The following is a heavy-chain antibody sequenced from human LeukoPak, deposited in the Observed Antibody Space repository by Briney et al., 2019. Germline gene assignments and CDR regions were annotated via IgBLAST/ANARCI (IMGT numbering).Heavy chain of an antibody. D-gene: IGHD2-15*01. Sequence: SETLSLTCTVSGGSISSGGYYWSWIRQHPGKGLEWIGHIYYSGSTYYNPSLKSRVAISVDTSKNQFSLKLSSVTAADTAVYYCARGRYCSGGSCLGYWGQGTLVTVSS. CDR2: IYYSGST. CDR3: ARGRYCSGGSCLGY. V-gene: IGHV4-31*03. CDR1: GGSISSGGYY. J-gene: IGHJ4*02.